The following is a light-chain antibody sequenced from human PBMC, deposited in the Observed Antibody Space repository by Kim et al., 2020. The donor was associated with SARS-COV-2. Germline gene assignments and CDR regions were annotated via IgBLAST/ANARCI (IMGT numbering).Light chain of an antibody. CDR2: EDN. V-gene: IGLV6-57*01. CDR1: SGSIASNY. Sequence: GKTVTSSCTRSSGSIASNYVQWYQQRPGSSPTTVIYEDNQRPSGVPDRFSGSIDSSSNSASLTISGLKTEDEADYYCQSYDSSKQVFGGGTQLTVL. CDR3: QSYDSSKQV. J-gene: IGLJ3*02.